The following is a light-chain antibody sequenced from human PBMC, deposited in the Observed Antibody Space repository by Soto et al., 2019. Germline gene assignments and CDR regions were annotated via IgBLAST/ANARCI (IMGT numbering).Light chain of an antibody. Sequence: ELEMTQSPASLSASPGETVTLSCRATQTAYKNLAWYQQKPGQPPRLLIFAASTRAPGLPARFSGSGSGTEFTLTISSLQSEDSAIYYCQQHSHWPPWTFGQGTRVEIQ. J-gene: IGKJ1*01. CDR3: QQHSHWPPWT. CDR2: AAS. V-gene: IGKV3-15*01. CDR1: QTAYKN.